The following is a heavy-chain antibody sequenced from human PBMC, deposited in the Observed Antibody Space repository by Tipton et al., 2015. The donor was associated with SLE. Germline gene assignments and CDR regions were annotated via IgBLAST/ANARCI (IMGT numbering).Heavy chain of an antibody. J-gene: IGHJ3*02. CDR2: IYYSGNT. V-gene: IGHV4-39*07. CDR1: GGSISSSSYY. Sequence: TLSLTCTVSGGSISSSSYYWGWIRQPPGKGLEWIGSIYYSGNTYYNPSLKSRVTISVNTSKNQFSLKLSSVTAADTAVYYCARERDYGGNWDIWGQGTMVTVSS. D-gene: IGHD4-23*01. CDR3: ARERDYGGNWDI.